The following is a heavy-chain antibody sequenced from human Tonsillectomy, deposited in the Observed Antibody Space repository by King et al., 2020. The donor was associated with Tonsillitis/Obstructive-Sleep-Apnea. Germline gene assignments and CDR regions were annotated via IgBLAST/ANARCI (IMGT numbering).Heavy chain of an antibody. Sequence: VQLQQWGAGLLKPSETLSLTCTVFGGSFSGYYWTWIRQPPGKGLEWIGEINHSGSTNYNPSLKSRVTIAVDTSKNQFSLKLNSVTAVDTAVYYCARGIMSTVLFPYYMDVWGKGTTVTVSS. CDR3: ARGIMSTVLFPYYMDV. V-gene: IGHV4-34*01. CDR2: INHSGST. CDR1: GGSFSGYY. D-gene: IGHD4-17*01. J-gene: IGHJ6*03.